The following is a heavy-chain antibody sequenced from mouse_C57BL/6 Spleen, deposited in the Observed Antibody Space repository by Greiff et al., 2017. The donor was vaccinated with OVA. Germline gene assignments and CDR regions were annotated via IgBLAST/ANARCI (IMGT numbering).Heavy chain of an antibody. V-gene: IGHV2-5*01. CDR2: IWGGGST. Sequence: VKLVESGPGLVQPSQSLSITCTVSGFSLTSYGVHWVRQSPGKGLEWLGVIWGGGSTDYNAAFMSRLSITKDNSKSQVFFKMNSLQADDTAIYYSAKNRPDGYYYAMDYWGQGTSVTVAS. CDR1: GFSLTSYG. CDR3: AKNRPDGYYYAMDY. J-gene: IGHJ4*01.